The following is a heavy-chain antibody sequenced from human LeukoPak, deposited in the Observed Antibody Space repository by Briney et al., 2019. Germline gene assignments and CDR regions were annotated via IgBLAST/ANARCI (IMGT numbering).Heavy chain of an antibody. J-gene: IGHJ4*02. CDR2: ISYDGSNK. CDR1: GVTLGSYG. D-gene: IGHD6-13*01. CDR3: AKDPNPQQPDYFDY. Sequence: GGTLRPSCAASGVTLGSYGMHWVRQAPSKGLEWVAVISYDGSNKYYADSVKGRFTISRDNSKNTLYLQMNSLRAEDTAVYYCAKDPNPQQPDYFDYWGQGTLVTVSS. V-gene: IGHV3-30*18.